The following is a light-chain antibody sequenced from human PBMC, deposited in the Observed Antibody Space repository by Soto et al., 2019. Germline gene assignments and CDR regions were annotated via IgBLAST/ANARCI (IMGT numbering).Light chain of an antibody. J-gene: IGKJ5*01. Sequence: DIPIDQSPSPLSASVGHRVTITCRASQSTSSYLNWYQQKPGKAPKLLIYAASSLQSGVPSRFSGSGSGTDFTLTISSLQPEDFATYYCQQSYSTPITFGQGTRLEIK. CDR2: AAS. CDR1: QSTSSY. V-gene: IGKV1-39*01. CDR3: QQSYSTPIT.